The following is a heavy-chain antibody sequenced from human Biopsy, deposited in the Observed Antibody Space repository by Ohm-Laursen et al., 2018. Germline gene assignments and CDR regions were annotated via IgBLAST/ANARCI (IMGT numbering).Heavy chain of an antibody. Sequence: GTLSLTCAVYGGSFSGYYWSWIRQPPGKGLEWIGEINHRGSTNYNPSLKSRVTISVDTSKNQFSLKLGSVTAADTAVYYCARAVDYYDPYYYYGLDVWGQGTTVTVSS. CDR1: GGSFSGYY. D-gene: IGHD3-16*01. V-gene: IGHV4-34*01. CDR2: INHRGST. J-gene: IGHJ6*02. CDR3: ARAVDYYDPYYYYGLDV.